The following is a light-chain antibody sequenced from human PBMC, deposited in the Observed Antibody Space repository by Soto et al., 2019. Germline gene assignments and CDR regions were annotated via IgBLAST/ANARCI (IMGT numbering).Light chain of an antibody. V-gene: IGKV1-5*01. CDR1: QSISSW. CDR2: DAS. J-gene: IGKJ1*01. Sequence: IQMTQSPSTLSASVGDRVTITCRASQSISSWLAWYQQKPGKAPKLLIYDASSLESGVPSRFSGGGSGTEFSLTISSLQPDDFATYYCQQYNYFWAFGQGTKVDIK. CDR3: QQYNYFWA.